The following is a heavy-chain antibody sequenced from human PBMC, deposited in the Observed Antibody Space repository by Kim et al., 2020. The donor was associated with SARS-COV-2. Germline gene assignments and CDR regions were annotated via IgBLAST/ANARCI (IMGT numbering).Heavy chain of an antibody. D-gene: IGHD1-26*01. CDR2: IYHSGTT. Sequence: SETLSLTCTVSGGSISSYYWSWIRQPPGKGLEYIGYIYHSGTTNYNPSLKSRVTTSVDPSKNQFSLKLSSVTAADTAVYYCARSNSGGYSAWHLDLWGRGTLVTVSS. CDR1: GGSISSYY. CDR3: ARSNSGGYSAWHLDL. V-gene: IGHV4-59*08. J-gene: IGHJ2*01.